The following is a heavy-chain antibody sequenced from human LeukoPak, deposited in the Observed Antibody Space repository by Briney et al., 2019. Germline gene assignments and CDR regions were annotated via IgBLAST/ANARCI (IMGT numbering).Heavy chain of an antibody. CDR1: GFTFSSYG. J-gene: IGHJ4*02. Sequence: GRSLRPSCAASGFTFSSYGMHCVRQAPGNGLGWVAVIWDDGSNKYYADSVKGRFTISRDNSKNTLYLQMHSLRAEDAAVYYCARDGGCSSTSCDPSYWGQGTLVTVSS. D-gene: IGHD2-2*01. CDR3: ARDGGCSSTSCDPSY. CDR2: IWDDGSNK. V-gene: IGHV3-33*01.